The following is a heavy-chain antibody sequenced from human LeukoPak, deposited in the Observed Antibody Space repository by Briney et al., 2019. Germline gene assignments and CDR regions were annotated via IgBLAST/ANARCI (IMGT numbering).Heavy chain of an antibody. D-gene: IGHD3-22*01. Sequence: GTSLRLSCAASGFTLSYYGMHWVRQAPGKGLEWVAVFWSDGSKKYYAESVKGRFTVSRDTSKNTLYLQMNSLRAEDTAVYYCARDDDTSGHYSYFQHWGQGTRVTVSS. CDR3: ARDDDTSGHYSYFQH. V-gene: IGHV3-33*01. J-gene: IGHJ1*01. CDR2: FWSDGSKK. CDR1: GFTLSYYG.